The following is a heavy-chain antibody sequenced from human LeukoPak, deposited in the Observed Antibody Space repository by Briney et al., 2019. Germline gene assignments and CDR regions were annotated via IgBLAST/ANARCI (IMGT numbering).Heavy chain of an antibody. CDR2: IIGGGGST. Sequence: GGSLRLSCAASGFPFSSHGMSWVRQAPGKGLEWVSGIIGGGGSTYYADSVKGRFTISRDNAKNSLYLQMNSLRAEDTAVYYCARGSPLYYLDYWGQGTLVTVSS. J-gene: IGHJ4*02. CDR1: GFPFSSHG. CDR3: ARGSPLYYLDY. V-gene: IGHV3-23*01.